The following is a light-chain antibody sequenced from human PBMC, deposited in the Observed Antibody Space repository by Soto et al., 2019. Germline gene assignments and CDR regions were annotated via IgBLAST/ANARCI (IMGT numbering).Light chain of an antibody. V-gene: IGLV2-14*03. CDR2: DVS. CDR3: TSYTTSTTWV. J-gene: IGLJ3*02. CDR1: SSDVAAYNY. Sequence: QSALTQPASVSGSPGQSIAISCTGTSSDVAAYNYVSWYQQHPGKAPKLMIYDVSNRLSGVSNRVSGSKSGNTASLTISGLQAEDEADYYCTSYTTSTTWVFGGGTKLTVL.